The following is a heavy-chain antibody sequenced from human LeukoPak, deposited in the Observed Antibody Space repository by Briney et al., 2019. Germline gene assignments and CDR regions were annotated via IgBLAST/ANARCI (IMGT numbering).Heavy chain of an antibody. J-gene: IGHJ4*02. CDR3: ARRGAAAGLDY. CDR2: IYYSGST. V-gene: IGHV4-59*08. CDR1: GGSISSYY. D-gene: IGHD6-13*01. Sequence: PSETLSLTCTVSGGSISSYYWSWIRQPPGKGLEWIGYIYYSGSTNYNPSLKSRVTISVDTSKSQFSLKLSSVTAADTAVYYCARRGAAAGLDYWGQGTLVTVSS.